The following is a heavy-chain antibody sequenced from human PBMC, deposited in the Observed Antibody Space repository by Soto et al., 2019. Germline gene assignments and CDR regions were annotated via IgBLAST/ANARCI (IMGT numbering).Heavy chain of an antibody. D-gene: IGHD4-17*01. J-gene: IGHJ4*02. CDR3: ARDDVYDDNGLDS. V-gene: IGHV3-33*01. CDR2: IVYDGSEK. Sequence: QVQLVESGGGVVQPGRSLRLSCAASGFAFSSHGMHWVRQAPGKGLEWVAVIVYDGSEKYYADSVKGRFTVSRDNSKNTLYQEMNSLRAEDTAVYYCARDDVYDDNGLDSWGQGALVTVSS. CDR1: GFAFSSHG.